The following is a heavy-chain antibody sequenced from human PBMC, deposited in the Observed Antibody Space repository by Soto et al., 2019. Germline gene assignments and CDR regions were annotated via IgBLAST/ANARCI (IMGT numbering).Heavy chain of an antibody. D-gene: IGHD5-12*01. Sequence: QVQLVESGGGVVQPGRSLRLSCAASGFTFSSYAMHWVRQAPGKGLEWVAVISYDGSNKYYADSVKGRFTISRDNSKNTLYLQMISLRAEDTAVYYCAREGAGGYEIDYWGQGTLVTVSS. CDR1: GFTFSSYA. J-gene: IGHJ4*02. CDR2: ISYDGSNK. V-gene: IGHV3-30-3*01. CDR3: AREGAGGYEIDY.